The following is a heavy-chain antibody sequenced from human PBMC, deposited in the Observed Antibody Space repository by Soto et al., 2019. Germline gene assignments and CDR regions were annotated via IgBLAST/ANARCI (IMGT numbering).Heavy chain of an antibody. D-gene: IGHD1-7*01. CDR1: GDSVSSNSAA. Sequence: SQTLSLTCAISGDSVSSNSAAWNWIRRSPSGGLEWLGRTYYRSRWYNDYAVSVRSRITINPDTSKNQFSLHLNSVTPEDTAVYYGSGTTSLQWYYMDVWGKGTTVPVAS. CDR2: TYYRSRWYN. CDR3: SGTTSLQWYYMDV. V-gene: IGHV6-1*01. J-gene: IGHJ6*03.